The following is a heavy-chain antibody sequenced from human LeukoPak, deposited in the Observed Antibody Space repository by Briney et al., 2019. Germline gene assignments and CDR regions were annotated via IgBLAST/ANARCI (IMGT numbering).Heavy chain of an antibody. Sequence: GGSLKLSCAASGFTFSGSAMHWVRQASGKGLEWVGRIRSKANSYATAYAASVKGRFTISRDDSKNTAYLQMNSLKTEDTAVYYCTSPVVVAATPISYYYYSMDVWGQGTTVTVSS. J-gene: IGHJ6*02. CDR2: IRSKANSYAT. V-gene: IGHV3-73*01. CDR1: GFTFSGSA. CDR3: TSPVVVAATPISYYYYSMDV. D-gene: IGHD2-15*01.